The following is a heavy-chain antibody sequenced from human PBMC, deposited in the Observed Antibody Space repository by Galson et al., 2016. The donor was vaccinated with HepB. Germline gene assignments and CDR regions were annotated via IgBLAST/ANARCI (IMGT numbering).Heavy chain of an antibody. CDR2: IDWDGDK. CDR1: GFSLSNNGVR. CDR3: ARTSPDFWSAYYIDY. V-gene: IGHV2-70*04. J-gene: IGHJ4*02. Sequence: PALVKPPQTLTLTCSFSGFSLSNNGVRMNWIRQPPGKALEWLARIDWDGDKFYSTSLKTRLTTSKDTSKNQVVLTMTNMDPVDTATYYCARTSPDFWSAYYIDYWGQGTLVTVSS. D-gene: IGHD3-3*01.